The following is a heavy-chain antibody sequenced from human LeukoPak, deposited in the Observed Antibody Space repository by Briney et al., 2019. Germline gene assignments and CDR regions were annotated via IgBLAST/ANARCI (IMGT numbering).Heavy chain of an antibody. CDR2: IKQDGSER. D-gene: IGHD5-18*01. J-gene: IGHJ5*02. Sequence: GGSLRLSCAASGFTFSGFSMSWVRQSPTKGLEWVANIKQDGSERYYVDSVKGRFTISRDNAKNSLYLQMNTLRVEDTAMYYCASLDTAKQPLANHWGQGTLVTVSS. CDR3: ASLDTAKQPLANH. CDR1: GFTFSGFS. V-gene: IGHV3-7*03.